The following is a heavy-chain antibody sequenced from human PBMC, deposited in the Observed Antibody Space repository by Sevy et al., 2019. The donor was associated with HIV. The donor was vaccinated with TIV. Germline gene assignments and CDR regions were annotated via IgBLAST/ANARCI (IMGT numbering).Heavy chain of an antibody. Sequence: GGSLRLSCAASGFTFSSYAMHWVRQAPGKGLEWVAVISYDGTNKYYADSVKDRFTISRDNSKKILYVQMNSLRGEDTAVYYCARDQHDYAGNVRTGWFDPWGQGTLVTVSS. V-gene: IGHV3-30-3*01. CDR1: GFTFSSYA. CDR2: ISYDGTNK. D-gene: IGHD4-17*01. J-gene: IGHJ5*02. CDR3: ARDQHDYAGNVRTGWFDP.